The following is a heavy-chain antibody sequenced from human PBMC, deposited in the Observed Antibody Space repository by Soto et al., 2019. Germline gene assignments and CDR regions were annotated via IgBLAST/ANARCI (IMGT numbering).Heavy chain of an antibody. CDR3: ATAAAYCLES. CDR1: GASISNSHW. Sequence: QVQLQESGPGLVKPSGTLSLTCVVSGASISNSHWVSWVRQPPVEGLEWIGEIYHSGSTNYNPSLGSRVTISVDKSKYQISLRLNSVTATDTAVYYCATAAAYCLESWGTGTLVTVSS. J-gene: IGHJ4*02. D-gene: IGHD2-21*01. CDR2: IYHSGST. V-gene: IGHV4-4*02.